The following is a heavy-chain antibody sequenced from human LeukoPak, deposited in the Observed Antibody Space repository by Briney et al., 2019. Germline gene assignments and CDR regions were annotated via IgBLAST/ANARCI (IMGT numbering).Heavy chain of an antibody. J-gene: IGHJ4*02. CDR1: GFTFSSYS. Sequence: GGSLRLSCAASGFTFSSYSIGWVRQAPGEGVGGGFYISSSSTIYYADSVKGRFTISRDNAKNSLYLQMNSLRAEDTAFYYCAKDRAALDTASWGLDYWGQGTLVTVSS. D-gene: IGHD2-2*01. CDR3: AKDRAALDTASWGLDY. CDR2: ISSSSTI. V-gene: IGHV3-48*04.